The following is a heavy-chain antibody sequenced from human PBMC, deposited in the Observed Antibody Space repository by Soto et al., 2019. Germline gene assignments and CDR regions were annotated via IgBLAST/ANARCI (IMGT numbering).Heavy chain of an antibody. V-gene: IGHV3-20*01. J-gene: IGHJ5*02. CDR3: ARDLGLDGPPGYNWFDP. CDR2: INWNGGST. CDR1: GFTFDDYG. Sequence: GGSLRLSCAASGFTFDDYGMSWVRQAPGKGLEWVSGINWNGGSTGYADSVKGRFTISRDNAKNSLYLQMNSLRAEDTALYHCARDLGLDGPPGYNWFDPWGQGTLVTVSS.